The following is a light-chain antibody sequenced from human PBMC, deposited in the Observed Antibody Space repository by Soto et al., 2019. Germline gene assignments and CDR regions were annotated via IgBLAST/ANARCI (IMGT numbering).Light chain of an antibody. CDR2: SAS. CDR1: QNIDKS. CDR3: QQSHTSPFA. Sequence: DIQMTQSPSSLSATVGDRVTLTCRASQNIDKSLNWYQQKPGKAPKVLIYSASRLESGVPSRFSARGSGTDFALTIANLQSDDFAMYFCQQSHTSPFAFGPGTKVDIK. J-gene: IGKJ3*01. V-gene: IGKV1-39*01.